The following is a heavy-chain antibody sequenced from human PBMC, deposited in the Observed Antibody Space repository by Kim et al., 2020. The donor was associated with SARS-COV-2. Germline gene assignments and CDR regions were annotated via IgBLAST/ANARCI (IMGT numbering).Heavy chain of an antibody. CDR2: ISYDGSNK. Sequence: GGSLRLSCAASGFTFSSYGMHWVRQAPGKGLEWVAVISYDGSNKYYADSVKGRFTISRDNSKNTLYLQMNSLRAEETAVYYCAKGEYYDSSGPDAFDIWGQGTMVTVSS. D-gene: IGHD3-22*01. CDR3: AKGEYYDSSGPDAFDI. J-gene: IGHJ3*02. CDR1: GFTFSSYG. V-gene: IGHV3-30*18.